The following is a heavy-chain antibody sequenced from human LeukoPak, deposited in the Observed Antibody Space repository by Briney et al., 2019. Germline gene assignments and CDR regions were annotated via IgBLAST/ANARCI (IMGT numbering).Heavy chain of an antibody. CDR3: AKGPLRYCSSTSCYTGNYYYGMDV. D-gene: IGHD2-2*02. J-gene: IGHJ6*02. CDR1: GLTFSSYA. CDR2: ISGSGGST. Sequence: GGSLRLSCAASGLTFSSYAMSWVRQAPGKGLEWISAISGSGGSTYYADSVKGRFTISRDNSKNTLYLQMNSLRAEDTAVYYCAKGPLRYCSSTSCYTGNYYYGMDVWGQGTTVTVSS. V-gene: IGHV3-23*01.